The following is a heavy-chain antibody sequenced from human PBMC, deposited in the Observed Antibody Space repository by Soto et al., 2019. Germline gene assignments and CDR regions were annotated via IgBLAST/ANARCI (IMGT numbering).Heavy chain of an antibody. J-gene: IGHJ4*02. D-gene: IGHD6-13*01. V-gene: IGHV3-23*01. CDR3: ANVGCGSKYVAAAKKLNGDY. Sequence: GGSLRLSCAASGFTFSSYAMSWVRQAPGKGLEWVSAISGSGGSTYYADSVKGRFTISRDNSKNTLYLQMNSLRAEDTAVYYWANVGCGSKYVAAAKKLNGDYGGQGTRVTV. CDR2: ISGSGGST. CDR1: GFTFSSYA.